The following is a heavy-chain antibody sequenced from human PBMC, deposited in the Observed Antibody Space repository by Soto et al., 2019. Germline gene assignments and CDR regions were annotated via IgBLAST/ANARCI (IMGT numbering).Heavy chain of an antibody. CDR2: ISGSGGST. Sequence: PGGSLRLSCAASGFTFSSYAMSWVRQAPGKGLEWVSAISGSGGSTYYADSVKGRFTISRDNSKNTLYLQMNSLRAEDTAVYYCAKDDDYDFWSGYTDYWGQGTLVTVSS. D-gene: IGHD3-3*01. CDR3: AKDDDYDFWSGYTDY. J-gene: IGHJ4*02. V-gene: IGHV3-23*01. CDR1: GFTFSSYA.